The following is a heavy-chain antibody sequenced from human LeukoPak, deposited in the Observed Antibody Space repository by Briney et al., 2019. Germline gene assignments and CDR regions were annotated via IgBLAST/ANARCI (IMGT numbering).Heavy chain of an antibody. CDR1: GYTFTSYD. CDR2: MNPNSGNT. V-gene: IGHV1-8*01. Sequence: ASVKVSCKASGYTFTSYDINWVRQATGQGLEWMGWMNPNSGNTGYAQKFQGRVTMTRNTSISTAYMEMSSLRSEDTAVYYCAADGGRIVGASNFDYWGQGTLVTVSS. D-gene: IGHD1-26*01. J-gene: IGHJ4*02. CDR3: AADGGRIVGASNFDY.